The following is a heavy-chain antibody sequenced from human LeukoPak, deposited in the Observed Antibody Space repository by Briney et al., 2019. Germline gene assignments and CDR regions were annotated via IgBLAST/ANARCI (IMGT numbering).Heavy chain of an antibody. D-gene: IGHD6-13*01. CDR2: MNPNSGNT. J-gene: IGHJ3*02. CDR3: ARSTTQYSSSSADAFDI. CDR1: GYTFTSYD. Sequence: ASVKVSCKASGYTFTSYDINWVRQATGQGLEWMGWMNPNSGNTGYAQKFQGRVTITRNTSISTAYMELSSLRSEDTAVYYCARSTTQYSSSSADAFDIWGQGTMVTVSS. V-gene: IGHV1-8*03.